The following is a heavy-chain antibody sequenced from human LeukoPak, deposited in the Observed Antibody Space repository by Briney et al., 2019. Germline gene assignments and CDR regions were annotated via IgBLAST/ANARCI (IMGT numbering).Heavy chain of an antibody. CDR1: GFTFSSYA. V-gene: IGHV3-30-3*01. Sequence: PGRSLRLSCAASGFTFSSYAMHWVRQAPGKGLEWVAVISYDGSNKYYADSVKGRFTISRDNSKNTLYLQMNSLRAEDTAVYYCESWNDVAPFDYWGQGTLVTVSS. D-gene: IGHD1-1*01. CDR2: ISYDGSNK. J-gene: IGHJ4*02. CDR3: ESWNDVAPFDY.